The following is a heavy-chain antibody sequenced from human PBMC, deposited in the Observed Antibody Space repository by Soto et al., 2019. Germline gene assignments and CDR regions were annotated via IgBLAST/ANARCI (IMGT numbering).Heavy chain of an antibody. V-gene: IGHV3-7*03. Sequence: GGSLRLSCAASGFTFSSYWMSWGRQAPGKGLEWVANIKQDGSEKYYEDSVKGRFTISRDNSKNSLYLQMNSLRAEDTAVYYCAMSGKLVPLFDYWGQGTLVPVSS. CDR2: IKQDGSEK. D-gene: IGHD6-6*01. J-gene: IGHJ4*02. CDR3: AMSGKLVPLFDY. CDR1: GFTFSSYW.